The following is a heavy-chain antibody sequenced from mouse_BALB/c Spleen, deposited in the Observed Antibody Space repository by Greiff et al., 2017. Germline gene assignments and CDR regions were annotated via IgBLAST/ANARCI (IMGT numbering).Heavy chain of an antibody. CDR2: ISYSGST. D-gene: IGHD1-1*02. V-gene: IGHV3-2*02. J-gene: IGHJ1*01. CDR1: GYSITSDYA. Sequence: VQLQQSGPGLVKPSQSLSLTCTVTGYSITSDYAWNWIRQFPGNKLEWMGYISYSGSTSYNPSLKSRISITRDTSKNQFFLQLNSVTTEDTATYYCARPLWYRYFDVWGAGTTVTVSS. CDR3: ARPLWYRYFDV.